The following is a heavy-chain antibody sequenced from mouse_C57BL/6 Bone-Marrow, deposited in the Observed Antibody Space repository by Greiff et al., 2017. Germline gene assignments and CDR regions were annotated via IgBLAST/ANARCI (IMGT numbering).Heavy chain of an antibody. CDR2: IDPENGDT. D-gene: IGHD2-4*01. V-gene: IGHV14-4*01. J-gene: IGHJ2*01. Sequence: EVQLQQSGAELVRPGASVKLSCTASGFNIKDDYMHWVKQRPEQGLEWIGWIDPENGDTEYASKFQGKATIPADTSSNTAYLQLSSLTSEDTAVYYCTTGIYYDYDEGDYWGQGTTLTVSS. CDR3: TTGIYYDYDEGDY. CDR1: GFNIKDDY.